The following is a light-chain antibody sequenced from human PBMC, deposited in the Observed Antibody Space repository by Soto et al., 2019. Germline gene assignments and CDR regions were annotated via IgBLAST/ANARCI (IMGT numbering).Light chain of an antibody. CDR1: HSVSAY. Sequence: EIVLTQSPATLSLSPGERATLSCRASHSVSAYLGWYQQRPGQAPRLLIYDTFNRATGIPGRFSGSGSGTDFTLTISSLEPEDFAVYYCLQRSNLPYTFGQGTKLEIK. V-gene: IGKV3-11*01. CDR2: DTF. J-gene: IGKJ2*01. CDR3: LQRSNLPYT.